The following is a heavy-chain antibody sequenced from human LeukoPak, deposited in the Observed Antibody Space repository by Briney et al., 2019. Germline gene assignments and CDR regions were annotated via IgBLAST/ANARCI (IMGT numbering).Heavy chain of an antibody. V-gene: IGHV3-21*01. D-gene: IGHD2-15*01. Sequence: GGSLRLSCAASGFTFSTYTRKWVRQAPGKGLEWVSSISSSSSYIYYADSVKGRFTISRDNAKNSLFLQMDSLRAEDTALYYCASGNYYYYYMDVWGKGTTVTVSS. CDR2: ISSSSSYI. J-gene: IGHJ6*03. CDR1: GFTFSTYT. CDR3: ASGNYYYYYMDV.